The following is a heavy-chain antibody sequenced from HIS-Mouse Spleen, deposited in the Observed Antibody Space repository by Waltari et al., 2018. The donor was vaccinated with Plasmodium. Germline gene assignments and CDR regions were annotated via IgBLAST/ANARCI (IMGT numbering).Heavy chain of an antibody. CDR1: GFTFSNAW. Sequence: EVQLVESGGGLVKPGGSLRLSCAASGFTFSNAWMSWVRQAPGKGLDGVCLIKRKTYGGTTDYAAPVKGRFTISRDDSKNTLYLQMNSLKTEDTAVYYCTTGLGAFDIWGQGTMVTVSS. CDR3: TTGLGAFDI. J-gene: IGHJ3*02. V-gene: IGHV3-15*01. CDR2: IKRKTYGGTT.